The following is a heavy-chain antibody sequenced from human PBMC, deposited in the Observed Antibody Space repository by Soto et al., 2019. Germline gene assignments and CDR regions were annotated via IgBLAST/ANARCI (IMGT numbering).Heavy chain of an antibody. CDR3: ARVSDTYYYFGMDV. J-gene: IGHJ6*02. V-gene: IGHV4-31*03. CDR2: IYYSGST. CDR1: GGSVTSRTYY. Sequence: SETLSLTCTVCGGSVTSRTYYWSWIRQHPGKGLEWIGYIYYSGSTYYNPSLKSRVTISVDTSKNQFSLKLSSVTAADTAMYYCARVSDTYYYFGMDVWGQGTTVTVSS.